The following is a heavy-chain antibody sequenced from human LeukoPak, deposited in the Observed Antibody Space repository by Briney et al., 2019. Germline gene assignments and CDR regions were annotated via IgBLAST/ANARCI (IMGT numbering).Heavy chain of an antibody. CDR3: ARGEAKMYYYGSGTFDY. V-gene: IGHV3-64*01. Sequence: PGGSLRLSCAASGFTFSSYAMHWVRQAPGKGLEYVSAISSNGFSTYYANSVKGRFTISRDNSKNTLYLQMGSLRAEDMAVYYCARGEAKMYYYGSGTFDYWGQGTLVTVSS. D-gene: IGHD3-10*01. CDR1: GFTFSSYA. CDR2: ISSNGFST. J-gene: IGHJ4*02.